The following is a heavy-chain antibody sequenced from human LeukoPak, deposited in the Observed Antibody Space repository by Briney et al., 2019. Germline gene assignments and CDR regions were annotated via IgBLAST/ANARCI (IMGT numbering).Heavy chain of an antibody. D-gene: IGHD3-10*01. Sequence: SETLSLTCAVYGGSFSGYYWSWIRQPPGKGLEWIGYIYYSGSTNYNPSLKSRVTISVDTSKNQFSLKLSSVTAADTAVYYCARAGWFGELLYEYYFDYWGQGTLVTVSS. CDR1: GGSFSGYY. CDR3: ARAGWFGELLYEYYFDY. V-gene: IGHV4-59*01. J-gene: IGHJ4*02. CDR2: IYYSGST.